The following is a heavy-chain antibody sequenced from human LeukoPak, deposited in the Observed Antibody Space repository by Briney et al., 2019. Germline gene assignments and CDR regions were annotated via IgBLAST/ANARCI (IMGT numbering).Heavy chain of an antibody. Sequence: SVKVSCKASGGTFSSYAISWVRQAPGQGLEWMGGIIPIFGTANYAQKFQGRVTITADESTSTAYMELSSLRAEDTAVYYCTKSPPLIAARSYFDYWGQGTLVTVSS. CDR1: GGTFSSYA. J-gene: IGHJ4*02. D-gene: IGHD6-6*01. CDR3: TKSPPLIAARSYFDY. CDR2: IIPIFGTA. V-gene: IGHV1-69*13.